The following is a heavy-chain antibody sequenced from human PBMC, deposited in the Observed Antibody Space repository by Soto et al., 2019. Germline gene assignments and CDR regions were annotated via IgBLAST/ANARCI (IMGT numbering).Heavy chain of an antibody. Sequence: SENLSLTRTFSCGSVSSGSYYWSWIPQPPGKGLEWIGYIYYSGSTNYNPSLKSRVTISVDTSKNQFSLKLSSVTAADTAVYYCARLKYFPLYFDYWGQGTLVTVSS. CDR3: ARLKYFPLYFDY. V-gene: IGHV4-61*01. D-gene: IGHD2-2*01. CDR1: CGSVSSGSYY. CDR2: IYYSGST. J-gene: IGHJ4*02.